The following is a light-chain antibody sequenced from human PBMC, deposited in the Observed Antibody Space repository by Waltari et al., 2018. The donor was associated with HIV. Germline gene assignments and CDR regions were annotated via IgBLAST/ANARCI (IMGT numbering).Light chain of an antibody. CDR2: DVS. V-gene: IGLV2-14*03. CDR1: SSNVGGYNY. CDR3: NSYTTSSTRV. J-gene: IGLJ3*02. Sequence: HSALTQPASVSGSPGQSITIYCTGTSSNVGGYNYVSWYQHHPGKAPKLLIYDVSKRPSGVSDRFSGSKSGNTASLTISGLQAEDEADYYCNSYTTSSTRVFGGGTKLTVL.